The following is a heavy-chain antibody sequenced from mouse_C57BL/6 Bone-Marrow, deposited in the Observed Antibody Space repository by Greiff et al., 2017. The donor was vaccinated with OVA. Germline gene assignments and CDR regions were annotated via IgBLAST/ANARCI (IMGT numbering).Heavy chain of an antibody. D-gene: IGHD4-1*01. V-gene: IGHV1-42*01. CDR2: INPSTGGT. Sequence: EVKLMESGPELVKPGASVKISCKASGYSFTGYYMNWVKQSPEKSLEWIGEINPSTGGTTYNQKFKAKATLTVDKSSSTAYMQLKSLTSEDSAVYYCARRANWDVGYFDYWGQGTTLTVSS. J-gene: IGHJ2*01. CDR3: ARRANWDVGYFDY. CDR1: GYSFTGYY.